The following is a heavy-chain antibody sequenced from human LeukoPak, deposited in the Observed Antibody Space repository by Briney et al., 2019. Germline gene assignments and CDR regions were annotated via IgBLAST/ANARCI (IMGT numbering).Heavy chain of an antibody. Sequence: SETLSLTCTVSGGSISSYYWSWIRQPAGKGLEWIGRIYTSGSTNYNPSLKSRVTMSVDTSKNQFSLKLSSVTAADTAVYYCARVNLNYDYVWGSYRPRVDYYYYYMDVWGKGTTVTVSS. CDR2: IYTSGST. J-gene: IGHJ6*03. D-gene: IGHD3-16*02. CDR3: ARVNLNYDYVWGSYRPRVDYYYYYMDV. CDR1: GGSISSYY. V-gene: IGHV4-4*07.